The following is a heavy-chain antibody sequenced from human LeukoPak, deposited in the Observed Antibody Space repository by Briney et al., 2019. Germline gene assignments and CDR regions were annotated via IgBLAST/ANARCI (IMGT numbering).Heavy chain of an antibody. V-gene: IGHV4-39*07. CDR1: GDSISSSSYY. Sequence: SETLSLTCTVSGDSISSSSYYWGWIRRPPGKGLEWIGSISYSGSTYYNPSLKSRVTISVDTSKNQFSLKLSSVTAADTAVCYCARDYYDSPHAFDIWGQGTVVTVSS. CDR2: ISYSGST. CDR3: ARDYYDSPHAFDI. J-gene: IGHJ3*02. D-gene: IGHD3-22*01.